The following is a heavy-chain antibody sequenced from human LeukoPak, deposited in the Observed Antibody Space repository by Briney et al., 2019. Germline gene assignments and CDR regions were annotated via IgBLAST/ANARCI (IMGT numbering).Heavy chain of an antibody. CDR2: ISAYFGTT. CDR3: ARGRPRLYCSSTSCYAGGYYYYYGMDV. CDR1: GYTFSSYA. J-gene: IGHJ6*04. V-gene: IGHV1-69*13. Sequence: SVKVSCKASGYTFSSYAISWVRQAPGQGLEWMGWISAYFGTTNYAQKFQGRVTITADESTSTAYMELSSLRSEDTAVYYCARGRPRLYCSSTSCYAGGYYYYYGMDVWGKGTTVTVSS. D-gene: IGHD2-2*01.